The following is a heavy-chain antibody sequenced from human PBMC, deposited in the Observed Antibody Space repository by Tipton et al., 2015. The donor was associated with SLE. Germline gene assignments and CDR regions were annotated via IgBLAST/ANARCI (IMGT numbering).Heavy chain of an antibody. CDR1: GGSIGGYY. J-gene: IGHJ4*02. V-gene: IGHV4-39*07. CDR2: IYYSGST. Sequence: TLSLTCTVSGGSIGGYYWGWIRQPPGKGLEWIGSIYYSGSTYYNPSLKSRVTISVDTSKNQFSLKLSSVTAADTAVYYCARGRHYFDYWGQGTLVTVSS. CDR3: ARGRHYFDY.